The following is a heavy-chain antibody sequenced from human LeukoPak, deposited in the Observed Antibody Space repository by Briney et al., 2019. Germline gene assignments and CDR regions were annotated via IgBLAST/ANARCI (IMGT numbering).Heavy chain of an antibody. CDR2: TFYRSKWNN. CDR3: ARDRSFGYGSHFDY. CDR1: GDSVSSNSAA. J-gene: IGHJ4*02. V-gene: IGHV6-1*01. Sequence: SQTLSLTCAISGDSVSSNSAAWHWLRQSPSSGLEWLGRTFYRSKWNNDYAVSVKGRITINPDASKNHFYLQLNSVTPEDTAVYYCARDRSFGYGSHFDYWGQGTLVTVSS. D-gene: IGHD5-18*01.